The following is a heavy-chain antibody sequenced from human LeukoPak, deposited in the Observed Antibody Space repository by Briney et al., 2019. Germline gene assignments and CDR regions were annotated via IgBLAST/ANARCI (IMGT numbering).Heavy chain of an antibody. CDR3: ARSDYSDY. CDR1: GYTFTSYA. V-gene: IGHV1-18*01. Sequence: ASVKVSCKASGYTFTSYAISWVRQSPGQGLEWMGWISAYNGNTNYAQKFQGRVTMTRNTSISTAYMELSSLRSEDTAVYYCARSDYSDYWGQGTLVTVSS. CDR2: ISAYNGNT. J-gene: IGHJ4*02.